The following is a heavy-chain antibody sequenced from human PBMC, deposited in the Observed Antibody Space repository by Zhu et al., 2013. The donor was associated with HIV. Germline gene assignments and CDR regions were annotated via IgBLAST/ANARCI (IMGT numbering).Heavy chain of an antibody. Sequence: VQLVESGGGVVQPGRSLRLSCAASGFTFSSYAMHWVRQAPGKGLEWVAVISYDGSNKYYADSVKGRFTISRDNSKNTLYLQMNSLRAEDTAVYYCARDYSSGWYGYFDYWGQGTLVTVSS. CDR3: ARDYSSGWYGYFDY. CDR1: GFTFSSYA. V-gene: IGHV3-30-3*01. D-gene: IGHD6-19*01. J-gene: IGHJ4*02. CDR2: ISYDGSNK.